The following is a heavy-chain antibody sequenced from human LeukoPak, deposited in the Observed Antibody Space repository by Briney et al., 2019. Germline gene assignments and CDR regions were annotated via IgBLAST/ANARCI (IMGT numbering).Heavy chain of an antibody. J-gene: IGHJ4*02. CDR2: IYTSGST. Sequence: SETLSLTCTVSGGSISSYYWSWIRQPAGKGLEWIGRIYTSGSTNYNPSLKSRVTISVDKSKNQFSLKLSSVTAADTAAYYCARDGGMGIAATGVDYWGQGTLVTVSS. CDR1: GGSISSYY. D-gene: IGHD6-13*01. V-gene: IGHV4-4*07. CDR3: ARDGGMGIAATGVDY.